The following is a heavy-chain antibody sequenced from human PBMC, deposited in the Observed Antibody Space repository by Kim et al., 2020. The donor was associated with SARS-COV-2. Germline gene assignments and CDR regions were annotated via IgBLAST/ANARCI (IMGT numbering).Heavy chain of an antibody. D-gene: IGHD3-22*01. V-gene: IGHV3-33*01. CDR1: GFTFSSYG. Sequence: GGSLRLSCAASGFTFSSYGMHWVRQAPGKGLEWVAVIWYDGSNKYYADSVKGRFTISRDNSKNTLYLQMNSLRAEDTAVYYCARDPAITYYYDSSGYYSFDYWGQGTLVTVSS. CDR2: IWYDGSNK. J-gene: IGHJ4*02. CDR3: ARDPAITYYYDSSGYYSFDY.